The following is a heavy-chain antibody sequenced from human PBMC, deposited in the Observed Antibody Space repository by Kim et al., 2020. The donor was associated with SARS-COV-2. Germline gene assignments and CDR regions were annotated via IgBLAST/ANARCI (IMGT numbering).Heavy chain of an antibody. CDR2: IKSKTDGGTT. Sequence: GGSLRLSCAASGFTFSNAWMSWVRQAPGKGLEWVGRIKSKTDGGTTDYAAPVKGRFTISRDDSKNTLYLQMNSLKTEDTAVYYCTTEPVAGAHDAFDIWGQGTMDTVSS. J-gene: IGHJ3*02. V-gene: IGHV3-15*01. CDR3: TTEPVAGAHDAFDI. D-gene: IGHD6-19*01. CDR1: GFTFSNAW.